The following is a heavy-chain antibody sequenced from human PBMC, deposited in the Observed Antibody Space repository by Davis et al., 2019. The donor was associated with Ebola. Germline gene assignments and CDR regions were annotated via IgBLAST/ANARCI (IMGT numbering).Heavy chain of an antibody. Sequence: GESLKISCAASGFTFSSYWMSWVRQAPGKGLEWVANIKQDGSEKYYVDSVKGRFTISRDNAKNSLYLQMNSLRAEDTAVYYCAREYYDFWSGYYVHDAFDIWGQGTMVTVSS. CDR3: AREYYDFWSGYYVHDAFDI. CDR2: IKQDGSEK. V-gene: IGHV3-7*01. CDR1: GFTFSSYW. D-gene: IGHD3-3*01. J-gene: IGHJ3*02.